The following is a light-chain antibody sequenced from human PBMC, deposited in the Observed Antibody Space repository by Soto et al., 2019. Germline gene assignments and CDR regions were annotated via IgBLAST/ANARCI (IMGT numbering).Light chain of an antibody. CDR3: CSYTTTRTYV. J-gene: IGLJ1*01. V-gene: IGLV2-14*03. CDR2: GVS. Sequence: QSALAQPDSVSGSPGQSIAISCTGSSSDVGAYNFVSRYQHHPGKVPKLLIHGVSVRPSGISDRFSGSKSGNTASLTISGLQADDEADYYCCSYTTTRTYVFGSGTKVTVL. CDR1: SSDVGAYNF.